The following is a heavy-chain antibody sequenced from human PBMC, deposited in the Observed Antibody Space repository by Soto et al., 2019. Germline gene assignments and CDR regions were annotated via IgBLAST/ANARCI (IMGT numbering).Heavy chain of an antibody. CDR1: GGSISSYY. CDR2: IYYSGST. V-gene: IGHV4-59*12. D-gene: IGHD2-21*01. Sequence: SETLSLACTVSGGSISSYYWSWIRQPPGKGLEWIGYIYYSGSTNYNPSLKNRVTIPLDKSKNQFSLNLNSLTAADTAVYYCATLPPRIVVTILPIPSWGQGTQVTVSS. J-gene: IGHJ4*02. CDR3: ATLPPRIVVTILPIPS.